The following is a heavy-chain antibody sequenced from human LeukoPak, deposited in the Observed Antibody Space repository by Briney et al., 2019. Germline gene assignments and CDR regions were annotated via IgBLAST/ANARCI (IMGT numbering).Heavy chain of an antibody. CDR2: IIPIFGTA. Sequence: SVKVSCXASGGTFSSYAISWVRQAPGQGLEWMGRIIPIFGTANYPQKFQGRVTITTDESTSTAYMELSSLRSEDTAVYYCARAYYYDSSGWSFDYWGQRTLVTVSS. CDR1: GGTFSSYA. D-gene: IGHD3-22*01. V-gene: IGHV1-69*05. J-gene: IGHJ4*02. CDR3: ARAYYYDSSGWSFDY.